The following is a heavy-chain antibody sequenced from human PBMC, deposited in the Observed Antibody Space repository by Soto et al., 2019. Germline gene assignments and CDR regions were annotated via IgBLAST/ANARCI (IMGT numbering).Heavy chain of an antibody. V-gene: IGHV3-21*01. Sequence: DVQLVESGGGLVKPGGSLTLSCSASGFTFSPYSMNWVRQAPGKGLESVSSITSSSNFIDYADSVKGRFTISRDGAKYSLCVRMNRLRADDMGVYYCARSQRNGAVDVGGQGTTVTVS. J-gene: IGHJ6*02. CDR1: GFTFSPYS. CDR3: ARSQRNGAVDV. D-gene: IGHD2-8*01. CDR2: ITSSSNFI.